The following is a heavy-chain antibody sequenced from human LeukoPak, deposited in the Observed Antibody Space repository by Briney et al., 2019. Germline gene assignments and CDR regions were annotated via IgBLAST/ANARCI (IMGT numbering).Heavy chain of an antibody. J-gene: IGHJ4*02. V-gene: IGHV1-2*02. Sequence: ASVKVSCKASGYTFTGYYMHWVRQAPGQGLEWMGWIYPNSGGTNYAQKFQGRVTMTRDTFISTAYMDLSRLRSDDTAVYYCARVSGESLSGSFQLDYWGQGTLVTVSS. CDR3: ARVSGESLSGSFQLDY. CDR1: GYTFTGYY. CDR2: IYPNSGGT. D-gene: IGHD3-10*01.